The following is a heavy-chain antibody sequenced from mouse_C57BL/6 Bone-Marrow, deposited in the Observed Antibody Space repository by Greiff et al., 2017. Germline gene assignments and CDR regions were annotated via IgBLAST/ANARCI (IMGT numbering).Heavy chain of an antibody. J-gene: IGHJ2*01. CDR2: IDPETGGT. CDR1: GYTFTDYE. Sequence: QVQLQQSGAELVRPGASVTLSCKASGYTFTDYEMHWVKQTPVHGLEWIGAIDPETGGTAYNHKFKGKAILTADKSSSPAYMELRRLTSEDSAVYYCTRDTTVVAYYFDYWGQGTTLPVSS. D-gene: IGHD1-1*01. CDR3: TRDTTVVAYYFDY. V-gene: IGHV1-15*01.